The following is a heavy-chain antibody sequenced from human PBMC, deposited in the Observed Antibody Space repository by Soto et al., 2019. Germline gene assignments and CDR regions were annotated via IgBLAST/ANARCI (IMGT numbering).Heavy chain of an antibody. J-gene: IGHJ6*02. Sequence: SEPLSHTRAVTSGYISSRNWRRWVRQPPGKGLEWIGEIYHSGSTNYNPSLKSRVTISVDKSKNQFSLKLSSVTAADTAVYYCARGRGLPDCSPGVYDYYCMDVGGQGTTVT. D-gene: IGHD2-21*01. V-gene: IGHV4-4*02. CDR3: ARGRGLPDCSPGVYDYYCMDV. CDR2: IYHSGST. CDR1: SGYISSRNW.